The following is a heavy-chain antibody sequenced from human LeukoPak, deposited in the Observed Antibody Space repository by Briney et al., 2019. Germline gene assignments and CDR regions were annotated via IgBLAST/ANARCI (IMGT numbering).Heavy chain of an antibody. CDR1: GFTFSSYE. CDR2: ISVSGSTI. CDR3: ARSRTYPFDY. J-gene: IGHJ4*02. Sequence: PSGGSLRLSCAASGFTFSSYEMYWARQAPGKGLEWVSYISVSGSTIYYADSVKGRFTISRDNAKNSLFLQMNSLRAEDTAVYYCARSRTYPFDYWGQGTLVTVSS. D-gene: IGHD2-8*01. V-gene: IGHV3-48*03.